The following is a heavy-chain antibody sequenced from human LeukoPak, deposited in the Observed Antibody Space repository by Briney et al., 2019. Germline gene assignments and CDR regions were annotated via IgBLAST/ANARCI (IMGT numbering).Heavy chain of an antibody. V-gene: IGHV1-18*01. CDR2: ISSFKGNT. D-gene: IGHD3-16*01. CDR3: ARDDSVTAGGWFDP. CDR1: GGTFSSYA. J-gene: IGHJ5*02. Sequence: ASVKVSCKASGGTFSSYAISWVRQAPGQGLEWVGWISSFKGNTNYAQKFQGRVTMTTDTSTNTAYMELRSLRSDDTAVYYCARDDSVTAGGWFDPWGQGTLVTVSS.